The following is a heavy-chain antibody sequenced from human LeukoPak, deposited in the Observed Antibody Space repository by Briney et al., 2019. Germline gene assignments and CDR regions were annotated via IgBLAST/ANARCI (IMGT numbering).Heavy chain of an antibody. V-gene: IGHV4-30-4*01. CDR3: AREPYYYYGSGNGWFDP. D-gene: IGHD3-10*01. CDR2: IYYSGST. Sequence: SETLSLTCTVSGGSISSGDYYWSWIRQPPGKGLEWIGYIYYSGSTYYNPSLKSRVTISVDTSKNQFSLKLSSVTAADTAVYYCAREPYYYYGSGNGWFDPWGQGTLVTVSS. CDR1: GGSISSGDYY. J-gene: IGHJ5*02.